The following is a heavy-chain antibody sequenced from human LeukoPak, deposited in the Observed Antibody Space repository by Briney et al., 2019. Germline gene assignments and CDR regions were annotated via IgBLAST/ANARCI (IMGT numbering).Heavy chain of an antibody. J-gene: IGHJ4*02. V-gene: IGHV3-15*01. CDR2: IKSKTDGGTT. CDR3: STAMVRGVKGTSDY. D-gene: IGHD3-10*01. CDR1: GFTFSNAW. Sequence: PGGSLRLSCAASGFTFSNAWMSWVRQAPGKGLEWVGRIKSKTDGGTTDYAAPVKGGFTISRDDSKNTLYLQMNSLKTEDTAVYYCSTAMVRGVKGTSDYWGQGTLVTVSS.